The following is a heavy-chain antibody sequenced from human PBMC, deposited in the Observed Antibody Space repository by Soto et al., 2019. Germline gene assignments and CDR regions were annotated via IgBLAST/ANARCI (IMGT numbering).Heavy chain of an antibody. D-gene: IGHD2-15*01. CDR2: INHSGST. Sequence: PSETLSLTCAVYGGSFSGYYWSWIRQPPGKGLEWIGEINHSGSTNYNPSLKSRVTISVDTSKNQFSLKLSSVTAADTAVYYCASRRRYCSGGSCQSRGFSHYYYHYGRDVWGQGTTVTVS. J-gene: IGHJ6*02. CDR1: GGSFSGYY. V-gene: IGHV4-34*01. CDR3: ASRRRYCSGGSCQSRGFSHYYYHYGRDV.